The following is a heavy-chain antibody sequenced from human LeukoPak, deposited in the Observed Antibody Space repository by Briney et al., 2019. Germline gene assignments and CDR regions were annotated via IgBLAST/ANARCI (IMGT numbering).Heavy chain of an antibody. V-gene: IGHV3-11*01. CDR2: ISSSGSTI. J-gene: IGHJ4*02. CDR3: AKLGSDFWSSSNFDY. CDR1: GFTFSNYY. D-gene: IGHD3-3*01. Sequence: GGSLRLSCAASGFTFSNYYMSWIRQAPGKGLEWVSYISSSGSTIYYADSVKGRFTISRDNAKNSLYLQMSTLRAEDTAVYYCAKLGSDFWSSSNFDYWGQGTLVTVTS.